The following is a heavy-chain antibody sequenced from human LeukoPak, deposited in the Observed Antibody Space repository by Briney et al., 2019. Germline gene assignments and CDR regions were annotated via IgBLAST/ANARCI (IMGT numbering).Heavy chain of an antibody. V-gene: IGHV3-30*02. CDR1: GINFRSSG. D-gene: IGHD6-13*01. J-gene: IGHJ4*02. Sequence: GGSLRLSCAASGINFRSSGMHWVRQTPGKGLEWVTFIQNDGSDKYYAASVKGRFTISRDNSKNTVYLHMASLRADDTALYYCAREGGRAVPGRFDQWGQGTLVTVSS. CDR2: IQNDGSDK. CDR3: AREGGRAVPGRFDQ.